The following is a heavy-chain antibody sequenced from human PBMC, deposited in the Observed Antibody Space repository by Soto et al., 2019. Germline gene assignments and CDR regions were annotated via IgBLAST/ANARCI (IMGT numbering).Heavy chain of an antibody. CDR3: VKNNRYCSSTNCFVFDY. CDR1: GFTFNNYW. Sequence: EVQLVESGGGLVQPGGSLRLSCAASGFTFNNYWMSWVRQAPGKGLEWVANIKQDGSEKYYVDSVKGRFTISRDNAQNSLYLQMNSLRAEDPAVYYCVKNNRYCSSTNCFVFDYWGQGTLVTVSS. D-gene: IGHD2-2*01. V-gene: IGHV3-7*01. CDR2: IKQDGSEK. J-gene: IGHJ4*02.